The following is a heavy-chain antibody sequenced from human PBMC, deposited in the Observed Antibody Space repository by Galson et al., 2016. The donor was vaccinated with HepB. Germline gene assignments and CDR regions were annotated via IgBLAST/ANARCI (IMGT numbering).Heavy chain of an antibody. CDR1: GGSISSGAYS. J-gene: IGHJ3*02. V-gene: IGHV4-30-4*08. CDR2: IYYSGST. CDR3: ARRNNDAAFDI. D-gene: IGHD1/OR15-1a*01. Sequence: LSLTCTVSGGSISSGAYSWSWIRQPPGKGLEWIGHIYYSGSTYYKPSLKSRVTISVDTSKNQFSLKLSSVTAADTAVFYCARRNNDAAFDIWGQGTMVTVSS.